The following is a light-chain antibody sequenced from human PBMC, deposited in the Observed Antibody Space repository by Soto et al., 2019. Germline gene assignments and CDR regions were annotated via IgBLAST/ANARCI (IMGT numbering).Light chain of an antibody. CDR1: SSDVGSYNY. J-gene: IGLJ1*01. V-gene: IGLV2-11*01. CDR2: NVS. Sequence: QSVLTQPRSVSGSPGQSVTISCTGTSSDVGSYNYVSWYQQHPGKAPKFMIYNVSKRPSGVPDRFSGSKSGNTASLTISGLQAEDEAYYYCCSYAGRYTQYVFGTGTKVTVL. CDR3: CSYAGRYTQYV.